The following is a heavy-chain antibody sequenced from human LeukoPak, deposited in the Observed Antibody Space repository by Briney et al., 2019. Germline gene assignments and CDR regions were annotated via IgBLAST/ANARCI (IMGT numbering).Heavy chain of an antibody. J-gene: IGHJ3*02. V-gene: IGHV3-21*01. CDR1: EFTFSSHS. CDR3: ARSLKVSAALDVFDI. Sequence: GSLRLSCAASEFTFSSHSMNWVRQAPGKGLEWVSSISRSGGSIYYTDSLKGRFTISRDNAKNSLYLQMNSLRAEDTAAYFCARSLKVSAALDVFDIWGQGTMVTVSS. D-gene: IGHD2-2*01. CDR2: ISRSGGSI.